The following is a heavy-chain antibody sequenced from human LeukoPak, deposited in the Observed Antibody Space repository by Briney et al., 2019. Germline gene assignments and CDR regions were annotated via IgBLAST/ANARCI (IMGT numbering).Heavy chain of an antibody. CDR2: IDNNGIT. V-gene: IGHV4-34*01. J-gene: IGHJ6*02. Sequence: SETLSLTCAVSGESFSGNFWTWIRQSPGKGLEWIGEIDNNGITNYNPSLKSRVTISVDTSKNQFSLKLSSVTAADTAVYYCARSHFINYYYYGMDVWGQGTTVTVSS. CDR1: GESFSGNF. CDR3: ARSHFINYYYYGMDV. D-gene: IGHD3-3*02.